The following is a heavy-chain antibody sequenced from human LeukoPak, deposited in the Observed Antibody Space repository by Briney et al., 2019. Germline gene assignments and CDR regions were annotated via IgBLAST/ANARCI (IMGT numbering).Heavy chain of an antibody. CDR2: INPNSGGT. CDR1: GYTFTGYY. D-gene: IGHD6-13*01. Sequence: ASVTLSCKASGYTFTGYYMHWVRQSPGQGLEWMGWINPNSGGTNYAQKFQGWVTMTRDTSISTAYMELSRLRSDDTAVYYCARGQSGSSSWYDYWGQGNLVTVSS. V-gene: IGHV1-2*04. CDR3: ARGQSGSSSWYDY. J-gene: IGHJ4*02.